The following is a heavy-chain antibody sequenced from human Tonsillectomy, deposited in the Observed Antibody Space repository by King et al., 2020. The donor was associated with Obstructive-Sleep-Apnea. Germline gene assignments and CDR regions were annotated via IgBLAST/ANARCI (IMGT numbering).Heavy chain of an antibody. CDR1: GITFSSYS. J-gene: IGHJ3*01. V-gene: IGHV3-48*04. Sequence: VQLVESGGGLVQPGGSLRLSCAASGITFSSYSMNWVRQAPGKGLEWVSYISSSTSTIYYADSVKGRFTISRDNAKNSPYLQMNSLRAEDTAVYYCATGGPDAFDFWGRGTMVTVSS. CDR3: ATGGPDAFDF. CDR2: ISSSTSTI. D-gene: IGHD3-16*01.